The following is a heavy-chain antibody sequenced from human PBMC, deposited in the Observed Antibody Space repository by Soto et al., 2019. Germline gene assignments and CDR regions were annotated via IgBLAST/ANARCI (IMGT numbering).Heavy chain of an antibody. CDR1: GFTFSSYA. J-gene: IGHJ1*01. V-gene: IGHV3-23*01. D-gene: IGHD4-17*01. CDR2: ISGSGGST. Sequence: EVQLLESGGGLVQPGGSLRLSCAASGFTFSSYAMSWVRQAPGKGLEWVSAISGSGGSTYYADSVKGRFTISRDNSKNTLYLQMNSLRAEDTAVYYCAKDGPWDDDYIYSAPYAEYFQHWGQGTLVTVSS. CDR3: AKDGPWDDDYIYSAPYAEYFQH.